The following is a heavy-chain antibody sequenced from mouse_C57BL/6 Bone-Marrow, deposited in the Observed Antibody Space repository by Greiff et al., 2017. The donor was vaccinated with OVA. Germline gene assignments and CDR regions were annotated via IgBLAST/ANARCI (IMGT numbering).Heavy chain of an antibody. CDR2: ISSGSSTI. V-gene: IGHV5-17*01. J-gene: IGHJ4*01. CDR3: AREVGDYAMDY. D-gene: IGHD1-1*02. CDR1: GFTFSDYG. Sequence: DVQLVESGGGLVKPGGSLKLSCAASGFTFSDYGMHWVRQAPEKGLEWVAYISSGSSTIYYADTVKGRFTISRDNAKNTLFLQMTSLRSEDTAMYYCAREVGDYAMDYWGQGTSVTVSA.